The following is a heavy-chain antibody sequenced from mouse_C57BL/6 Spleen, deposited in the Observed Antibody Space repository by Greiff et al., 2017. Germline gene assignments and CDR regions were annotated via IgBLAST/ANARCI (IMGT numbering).Heavy chain of an antibody. CDR2: IDPSDSYT. Sequence: QVQLQQPGAELVKPGASVKLSCKASGYTFTSYWMQWVHQRPGQGLEWIGEIDPSDSYTNYNQKFKGKATLTVDTTSSTAYMQLSSLASADSAVYYCARRNPYFDYWGQGTTLTVSS. CDR3: ARRNPYFDY. CDR1: GYTFTSYW. J-gene: IGHJ2*01. V-gene: IGHV1-50*01. D-gene: IGHD2-1*01.